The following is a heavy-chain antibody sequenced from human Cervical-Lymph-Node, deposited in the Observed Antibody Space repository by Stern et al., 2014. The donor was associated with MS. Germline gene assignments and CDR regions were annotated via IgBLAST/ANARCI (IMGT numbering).Heavy chain of an antibody. CDR2: IIPIFDTP. J-gene: IGHJ3*01. V-gene: IGHV1-69*06. Sequence: VQLLESGAEVKKPGSSVKVSCKASGGTFTSFSINWVRQVPGQSLEWMGGIIPIFDTPNLAQKFQGRVTITADSSTSTVYMALNSLRSDDTAVYYCVLPSKVTTAAFDVWGRGTMVTVSS. D-gene: IGHD4-17*01. CDR3: VLPSKVTTAAFDV. CDR1: GGTFTSFS.